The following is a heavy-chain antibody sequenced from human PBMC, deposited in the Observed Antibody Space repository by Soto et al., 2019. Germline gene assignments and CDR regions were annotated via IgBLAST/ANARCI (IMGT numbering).Heavy chain of an antibody. CDR3: AKATATGGGAFDI. Sequence: PGGSLILSCAASGFICSSYDMSWVRQAPGKGLEWVSTILVDGRTFYVDSVKGRFTISRDTSQNTVYLQMNSLTAGDTALYYCAKATATGGGAFDICGQGTMVTVSS. CDR1: GFICSSYD. V-gene: IGHV3-23*01. D-gene: IGHD2-8*02. CDR2: ILVDGRT. J-gene: IGHJ3*02.